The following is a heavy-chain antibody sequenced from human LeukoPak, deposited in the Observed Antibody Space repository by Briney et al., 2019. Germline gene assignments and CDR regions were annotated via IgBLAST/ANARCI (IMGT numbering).Heavy chain of an antibody. CDR1: GFTFDDYG. V-gene: IGHV3-20*04. CDR2: INWNGGST. CDR3: ARANMGLGSQTYYFDY. D-gene: IGHD2/OR15-2a*01. J-gene: IGHJ4*02. Sequence: GGSLRLSCAASGFTFDDYGMSWVRQAPGKGLEWVSGINWNGGSTGYADSVKGRFTISRDNAKNSLYLQMNSLRAEDTALYYCARANMGLGSQTYYFDYWGQGTLVTVSS.